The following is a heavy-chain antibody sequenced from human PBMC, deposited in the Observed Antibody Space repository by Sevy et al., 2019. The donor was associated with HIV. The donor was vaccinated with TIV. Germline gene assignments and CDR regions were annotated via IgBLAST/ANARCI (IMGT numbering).Heavy chain of an antibody. V-gene: IGHV3-66*03. Sequence: GGSLRLSCAGSGFDVSNNYMSWVRQAPGKGLEWVSIIYSSGTTYYADSVKGRFTISRDKSKNTLYLQMNSLRAEDTAVYYCAKDSRAVVTNWFDPWGQGTLVTVSS. CDR1: GFDVSNNY. D-gene: IGHD2-15*01. CDR3: AKDSRAVVTNWFDP. J-gene: IGHJ5*02. CDR2: IYSSGTT.